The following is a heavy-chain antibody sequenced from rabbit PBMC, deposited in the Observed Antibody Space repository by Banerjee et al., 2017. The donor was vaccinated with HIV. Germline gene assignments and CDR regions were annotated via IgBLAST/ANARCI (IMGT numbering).Heavy chain of an antibody. Sequence: QSLEESGGDLVQPEGSLTLTCKASGFDFSSNVMCWVRQAPGKGLEWIACIDAGSSVSTYASWAKGRFTISKTSSTTVTLQMTSLTAADTATYFCARDDYVGLGYDLWGPGTLVTVS. CDR1: GFDFSSNV. V-gene: IGHV1S40*01. CDR2: IDAGSSVST. CDR3: ARDDYVGLGYDL. J-gene: IGHJ4*01. D-gene: IGHD4-2*01.